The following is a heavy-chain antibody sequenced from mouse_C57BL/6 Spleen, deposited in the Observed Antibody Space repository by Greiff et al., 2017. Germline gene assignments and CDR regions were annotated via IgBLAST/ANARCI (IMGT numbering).Heavy chain of an antibody. CDR3: ARDGSSYGY. CDR1: GYTFTDYY. Sequence: QVQLQQSGAELVRPGASVKLSCKASGYTFTDYYINWVKQRPGQGLEWIARIYPGSGNTYYNEKFKGKATLTAEKSSSTAYMQLSSLTSEDSAVYFCARDGSSYGYWGQGTTLTVSS. V-gene: IGHV1-76*01. D-gene: IGHD1-1*01. CDR2: IYPGSGNT. J-gene: IGHJ2*01.